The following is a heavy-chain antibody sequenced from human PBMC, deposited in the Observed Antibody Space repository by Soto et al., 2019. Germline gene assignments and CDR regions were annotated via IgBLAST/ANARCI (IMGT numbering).Heavy chain of an antibody. V-gene: IGHV3-9*01. CDR1: GFTFDDYA. CDR3: AMRSL. CDR2: ISWNSGSI. Sequence: EVQLVESGGGLVQPGRSLRLSCAASGFTFDDYAMHLVRQAPWKGLEWVSGISWNSGSIGYVDSVKGRFTISRDNVKNSLYLQMNSLRSEDSAFYYCAMRSLGGQVTLVPVSS. J-gene: IGHJ4*02.